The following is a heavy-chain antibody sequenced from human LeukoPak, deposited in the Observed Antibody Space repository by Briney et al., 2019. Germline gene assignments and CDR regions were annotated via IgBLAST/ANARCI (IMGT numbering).Heavy chain of an antibody. CDR2: ISAYNGNT. CDR3: ARDSDDYVWGSSNDY. V-gene: IGHV1-18*01. D-gene: IGHD3-16*01. CDR1: GYTFTSDG. J-gene: IGHJ4*02. Sequence: ASVKVSCKASGYTFTSDGISWVRQAPGQGLEWMGWISAYNGNTNYAQKLQGRVTMTTDTSTSTAYMELRSLRSDDTAVYYCARDSDDYVWGSSNDYWGQGTLVTVSS.